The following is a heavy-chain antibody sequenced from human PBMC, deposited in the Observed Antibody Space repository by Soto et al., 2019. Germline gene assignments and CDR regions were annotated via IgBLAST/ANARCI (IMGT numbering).Heavy chain of an antibody. Sequence: QVXLQESGPGLVKPSETLSLTCTVSGDSISTDYWSWIRQSPGKGLEWIGFIYYGGSTNYNPSLKSRVTISVDTPKNQFSLKLSSVTAADTAVYYCAKNWNWGSLVHWGQGTLVTVSS. V-gene: IGHV4-59*08. CDR2: IYYGGST. D-gene: IGHD7-27*01. J-gene: IGHJ4*02. CDR3: AKNWNWGSLVH. CDR1: GDSISTDY.